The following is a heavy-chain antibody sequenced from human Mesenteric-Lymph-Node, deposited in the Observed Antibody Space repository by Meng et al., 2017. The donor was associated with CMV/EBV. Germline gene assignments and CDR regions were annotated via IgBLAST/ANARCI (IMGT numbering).Heavy chain of an antibody. CDR2: ISGSGTPI. CDR1: GFTFSDHY. V-gene: IGHV3-11*01. J-gene: IGHJ4*02. D-gene: IGHD2-2*01. Sequence: LRLSCAASGFTFSDHYISWIRQAPGKGLEWISYISGSGTPIYYADSVKGRFTVSRDNAQHSLYLQMNSLGAEDTAVYYCARAYQLPYWGQGTLVTVSS. CDR3: ARAYQLPY.